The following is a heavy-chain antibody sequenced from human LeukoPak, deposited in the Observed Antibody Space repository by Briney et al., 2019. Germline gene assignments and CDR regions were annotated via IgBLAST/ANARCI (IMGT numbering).Heavy chain of an antibody. V-gene: IGHV3-23*01. CDR1: GFTFNNYA. J-gene: IGHJ5*02. Sequence: GGSLRLSCAASGFTFNNYAMNWVRQAPGKGLEWVSLISGSGGTTYYADSVKGRFTTSRDKSNITLFLQMNSLRADDTALYYCAKSSGYSDYAWFDPWGQGTLVTVSS. D-gene: IGHD5-12*01. CDR3: AKSSGYSDYAWFDP. CDR2: ISGSGGTT.